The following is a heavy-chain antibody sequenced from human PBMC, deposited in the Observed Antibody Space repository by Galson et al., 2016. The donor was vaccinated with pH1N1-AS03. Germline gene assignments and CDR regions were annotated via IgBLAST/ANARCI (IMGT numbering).Heavy chain of an antibody. Sequence: TLSLTCTVSDGSISGNVYYWSWIRQAAGKGLEWIGYISSTGNTIYKSSLKSRVAISIDTSKSQFSLDLASVTAAGTAVYYCARVVVEWLVNQEVHGFDSWGQGTLVTVSS. D-gene: IGHD6-19*01. V-gene: IGHV4-61*09. CDR1: DGSISGNVYY. CDR3: ARVVVEWLVNQEVHGFDS. J-gene: IGHJ4*02. CDR2: ISSTGNT.